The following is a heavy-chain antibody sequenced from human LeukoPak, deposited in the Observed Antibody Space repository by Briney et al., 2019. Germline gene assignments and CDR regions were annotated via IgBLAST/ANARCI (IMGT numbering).Heavy chain of an antibody. CDR1: GFTVSSHY. J-gene: IGHJ4*02. Sequence: GGSLRLSCAAPGFTVSSHYMSWVRQAPGKGLEWVSVIYSGGNTYYADSVKGRFTTSRDNSMNTLYLQMNSLRAEDTAVYYCATGLPMVQGVIFGYWGQGTLVTVSS. CDR2: IYSGGNT. V-gene: IGHV3-53*01. D-gene: IGHD3-10*01. CDR3: ATGLPMVQGVIFGY.